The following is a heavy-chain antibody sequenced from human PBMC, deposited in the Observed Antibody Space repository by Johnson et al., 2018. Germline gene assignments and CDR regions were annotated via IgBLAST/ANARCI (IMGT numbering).Heavy chain of an antibody. V-gene: IGHV3-30*03. Sequence: QVQLVESGGGVVQPGRSLRLSCAASGFTFSSYGMHWVRQAPGKGLEWVAVISYDGSNKYYADSVKGRFTISRDNSKNTLYLQMNSLRAEETDVYYGAREARYTASYYSYYGMDVWGQGTTVTVSS. CDR3: AREARYTASYYSYYGMDV. J-gene: IGHJ6*02. CDR1: GFTFSSYG. D-gene: IGHD5-24*01. CDR2: ISYDGSNK.